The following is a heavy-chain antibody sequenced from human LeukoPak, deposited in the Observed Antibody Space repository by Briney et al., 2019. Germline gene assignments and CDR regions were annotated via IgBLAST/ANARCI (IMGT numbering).Heavy chain of an antibody. CDR3: ARGSIMITVPFDY. CDR2: IKQDGSEK. D-gene: IGHD3-16*01. Sequence: PGRSLRLSCAASGFTFSSYGMHWVRQAPGKGLECVANIKQDGSEKYYVDSVKGRFTVSRDNSKNTLYLQMNSLRAEDTAVYYCARGSIMITVPFDYWGQGTLVTVSS. J-gene: IGHJ4*02. V-gene: IGHV3-7*01. CDR1: GFTFSSYG.